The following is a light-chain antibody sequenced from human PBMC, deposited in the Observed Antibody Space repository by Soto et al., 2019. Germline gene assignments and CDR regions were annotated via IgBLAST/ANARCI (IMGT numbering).Light chain of an antibody. CDR3: AAWDDSLNAYV. CDR1: SSNIGSNT. CDR2: INN. Sequence: QTVVTQPPSASGTPGQRVTISCSGSSSNIGSNTVNWYQQLPGTAPKLVIYINNQRPSGVPDRFFGSKSGTSASLVISGLQSEDEADYYCAAWDDSLNAYVFGIGTKVTVL. V-gene: IGLV1-44*01. J-gene: IGLJ1*01.